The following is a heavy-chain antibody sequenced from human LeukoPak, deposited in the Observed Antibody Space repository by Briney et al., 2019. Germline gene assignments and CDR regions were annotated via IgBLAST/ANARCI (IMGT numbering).Heavy chain of an antibody. V-gene: IGHV3-43*01. CDR3: AKDTRSTATLLGDVGYFDY. D-gene: IGHD2-21*02. Sequence: GGSLRLSCAASGFTFDDYTMHWVRQAPGKGLEWVSLISWDGGSTYYADSVKGRFTISRDNSKNSLYLQMNSLRTEDTALYYCAKDTRSTATLLGDVGYFDYWGQGTLVTVSS. J-gene: IGHJ4*02. CDR2: ISWDGGST. CDR1: GFTFDDYT.